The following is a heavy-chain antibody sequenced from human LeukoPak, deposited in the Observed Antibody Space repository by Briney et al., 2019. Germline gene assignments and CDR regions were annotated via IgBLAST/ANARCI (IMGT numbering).Heavy chain of an antibody. J-gene: IGHJ4*02. V-gene: IGHV4-59*01. Sequence: SETLSLTCTVSGGSISSYYWSWIRQPPGKGLEWIGYIYYSGSTNYNPSLKSRVTISVDTSKNQFSLKLSSVTAADTAVYYCARIHKQRWLQLDYWGQGTLVTVSS. CDR3: ARIHKQRWLQLDY. CDR1: GGSISSYY. CDR2: IYYSGST. D-gene: IGHD5-24*01.